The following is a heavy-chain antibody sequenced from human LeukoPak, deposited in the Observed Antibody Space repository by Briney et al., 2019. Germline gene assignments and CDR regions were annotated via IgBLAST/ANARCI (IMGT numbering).Heavy chain of an antibody. CDR2: ISSSGSTI. D-gene: IGHD6-19*01. CDR1: GFTFSSYE. J-gene: IGHJ4*02. CDR3: ARFSSGWYFDY. V-gene: IGHV3-48*03. Sequence: SGGSLRLSCAASGFTFSSYEMNWVRQAPGKGLEWVSYISSSGSTIYYADSVKGRFTISRDNAKNSLYLQMNSPRAEDTAVYYCARFSSGWYFDYWGQGTLVTVSS.